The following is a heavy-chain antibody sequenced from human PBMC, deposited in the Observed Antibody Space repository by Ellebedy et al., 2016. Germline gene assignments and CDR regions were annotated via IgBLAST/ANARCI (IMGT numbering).Heavy chain of an antibody. V-gene: IGHV3-11*01. D-gene: IGHD3-3*02. CDR3: AKAREGLAHDALDV. Sequence: GESLKISXETSGFTFSDYYMTWIRQAPGRGLEWVSYISTSGNRVYYADSVKGRFTISRDNGKNFLFLQMNSLKAEDTALYYCAKAREGLAHDALDVWGQGTMVTVSS. CDR2: ISTSGNRV. J-gene: IGHJ3*01. CDR1: GFTFSDYY.